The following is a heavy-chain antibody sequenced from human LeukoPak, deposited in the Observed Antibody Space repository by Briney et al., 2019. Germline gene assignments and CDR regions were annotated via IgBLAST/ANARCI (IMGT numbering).Heavy chain of an antibody. Sequence: GGSLRLSCAASGFTFSSNAMSWVRQAPGKGLEWVSYIRNTNSSTNYADSVKGRFTISRDNAKNSLYLQMNSLRADDTAVYYCARGTYFYFDSWGQGTLVTVSS. CDR3: ARGTYFYFDS. D-gene: IGHD3-10*01. CDR2: IRNTNSST. J-gene: IGHJ4*02. CDR1: GFTFSSNA. V-gene: IGHV3-21*04.